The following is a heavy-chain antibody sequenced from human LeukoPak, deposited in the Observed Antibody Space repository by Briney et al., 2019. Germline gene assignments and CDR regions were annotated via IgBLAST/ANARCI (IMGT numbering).Heavy chain of an antibody. D-gene: IGHD2-2*01. V-gene: IGHV4-59*08. J-gene: IGHJ6*02. CDR2: ISDTGTT. Sequence: SETLSLTCTVSGASISSHYWSWIRQSPGKGLVWVGYISDTGTTNYNPSLKSRVTISVDTAKNQFSLSMRSVTAADTAVYFCARHEGIPAALFMLDVWGRGTTVIVSS. CDR3: ARHEGIPAALFMLDV. CDR1: GASISSHY.